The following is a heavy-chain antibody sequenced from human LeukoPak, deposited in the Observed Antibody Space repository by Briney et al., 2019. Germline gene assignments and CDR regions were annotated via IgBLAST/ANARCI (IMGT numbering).Heavy chain of an antibody. D-gene: IGHD3-22*01. CDR3: AKVPTSYYDSSGYYQS. CDR2: ISYDGSNK. J-gene: IGHJ4*02. V-gene: IGHV3-30-3*01. Sequence: GRSLRLSCAASGFTFSSYAMHWVRQAPGKGLEWVAVISYDGSNKYYADSVKGRFTISRDNSKNTLYLQMNSLRAEDTAVYYCAKVPTSYYDSSGYYQSWGQGTLVTVSS. CDR1: GFTFSSYA.